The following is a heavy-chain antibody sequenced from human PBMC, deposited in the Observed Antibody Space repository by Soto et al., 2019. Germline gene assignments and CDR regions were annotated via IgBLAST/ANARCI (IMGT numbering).Heavy chain of an antibody. CDR2: ISSSSSYI. Sequence: GGSLRLSCAASGFTFSSYSMNWVRQAPGKGLEWVSSISSSSSYIYYADSVKGRFTISRDNAKNSLYLQMNSLRAEDTAVYYCAREGQGYCSSTSCYTPAGYYSYGMDVWGQGTTVTV. CDR1: GFTFSSYS. J-gene: IGHJ6*02. D-gene: IGHD2-2*02. CDR3: AREGQGYCSSTSCYTPAGYYSYGMDV. V-gene: IGHV3-21*01.